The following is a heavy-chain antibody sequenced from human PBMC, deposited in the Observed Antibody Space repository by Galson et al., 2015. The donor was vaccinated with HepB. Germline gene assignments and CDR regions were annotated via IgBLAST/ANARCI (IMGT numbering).Heavy chain of an antibody. J-gene: IGHJ6*02. Sequence: SLRLSCAASGFTFSSYGMHWVRQAPGKGLEWVAVIWYDGSNKYYADSVKGRFTISRDNSKNTLYLQMNSLRAEDTAVYYCARCGYELYYYYGMDVWGQGTTVTVSS. CDR3: ARCGYELYYYYGMDV. CDR1: GFTFSSYG. D-gene: IGHD5-12*01. CDR2: IWYDGSNK. V-gene: IGHV3-33*08.